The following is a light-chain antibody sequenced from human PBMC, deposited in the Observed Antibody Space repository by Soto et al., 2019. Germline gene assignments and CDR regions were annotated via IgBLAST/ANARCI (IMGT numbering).Light chain of an antibody. CDR3: QQRGNWPWT. J-gene: IGKJ1*01. CDR1: QSVSSY. V-gene: IGKV3-11*01. Sequence: EIVLTQSPATLSLSPGERATLSCRASQSVSSYLAWYQQKPGQAPRLLIYDASNRATGIPARFGGSGSGTDFPLTISSLEPEDFAVYYCQQRGNWPWTFGQGTKVEIK. CDR2: DAS.